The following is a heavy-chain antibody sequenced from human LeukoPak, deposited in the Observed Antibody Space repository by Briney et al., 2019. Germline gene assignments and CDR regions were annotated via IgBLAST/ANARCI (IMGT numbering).Heavy chain of an antibody. V-gene: IGHV3-21*01. CDR3: ARLRDGYTDLDY. D-gene: IGHD5-24*01. CDR2: ISGTSIYI. Sequence: GGSLRLSCAASGFTFSSYSMNWVRQAPGKGLEWVSSISGTSIYIYYADSVRGRFTISRDTARNSLYLQINSLRAEDTAVYYCARLRDGYTDLDYWGQGTLVTVSS. CDR1: GFTFSSYS. J-gene: IGHJ4*02.